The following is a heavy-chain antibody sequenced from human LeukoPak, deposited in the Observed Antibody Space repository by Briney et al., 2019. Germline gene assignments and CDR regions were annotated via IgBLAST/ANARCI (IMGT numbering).Heavy chain of an antibody. CDR2: IKQDGSEK. V-gene: IGHV3-7*01. Sequence: GGSLRLSCAASELPFSGYWMSWVRQAPGKGLEWVANIKQDGSEKYYVDSVKGRFTISRDNAKNSLFLQMNSLRAEDTAVYYCARDRGWIQHDIWGQGTMVTVSS. CDR1: ELPFSGYW. J-gene: IGHJ3*02. D-gene: IGHD5-18*01. CDR3: ARDRGWIQHDI.